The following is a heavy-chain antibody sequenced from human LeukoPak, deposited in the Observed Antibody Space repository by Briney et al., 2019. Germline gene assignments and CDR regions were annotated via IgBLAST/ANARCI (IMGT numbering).Heavy chain of an antibody. J-gene: IGHJ4*02. CDR3: ARVAYSGYDYYFDY. CDR1: GGSISSYY. V-gene: IGHV4-59*01. CDR2: IYYSGST. Sequence: PSESLSLTCTVSGGSISSYYWSWIRQPPGKGLEWIGYIYYSGSTNYNPSLKSRVTISVDTSKNQFSLKLSSVTAADTAVYYWARVAYSGYDYYFDYWGQGTLVTVSS. D-gene: IGHD5-12*01.